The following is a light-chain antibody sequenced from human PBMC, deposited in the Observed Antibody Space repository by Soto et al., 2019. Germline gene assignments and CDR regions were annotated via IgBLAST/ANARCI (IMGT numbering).Light chain of an antibody. J-gene: IGKJ3*01. CDR2: AAS. CDR3: QKYNNVPFT. Sequence: DIQMTQSPSSLSASVGDRVTITCRASQGISNNLAWYQQKPGKVPKLLIYAASTLQSGVPSRFSGSGSGTDFTLTIRSLQPEDVATYFCQKYNNVPFTFGPGTKVDIK. V-gene: IGKV1-27*01. CDR1: QGISNN.